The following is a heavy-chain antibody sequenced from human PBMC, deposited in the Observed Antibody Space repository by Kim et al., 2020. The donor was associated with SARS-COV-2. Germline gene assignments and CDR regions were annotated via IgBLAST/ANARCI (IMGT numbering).Heavy chain of an antibody. J-gene: IGHJ5*02. D-gene: IGHD2-15*01. V-gene: IGHV4-39*01. CDR2: IYYSGST. CDR3: ARHGEYCSGGSCLFHFGSGAAVPFDP. CDR1: GGSISSSSYY. Sequence: SETLSLTCTVSGGSISSSSYYWGWIRQPPGKGLEWIGSIYYSGSTYYNPSLKSRVTISVDTSKNQFSLKLSSVTAADTAVYYCARHGEYCSGGSCLFHFGSGAAVPFDPWGQGTLVTVSS.